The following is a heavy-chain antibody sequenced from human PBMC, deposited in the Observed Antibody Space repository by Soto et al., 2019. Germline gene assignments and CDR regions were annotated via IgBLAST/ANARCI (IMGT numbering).Heavy chain of an antibody. D-gene: IGHD5-18*01. V-gene: IGHV1-3*01. Sequence: GAPMKVSWEASGYNFTKYSQHWGRQAPGQRLEWMGWINAGNGNTKYSQKFQGRVTITRDTSASTAYMELSSLRSEDTAVYYCASIMVTEYYFDYWGQGTLVTVS. CDR2: INAGNGNT. J-gene: IGHJ4*02. CDR3: ASIMVTEYYFDY. CDR1: GYNFTKYS.